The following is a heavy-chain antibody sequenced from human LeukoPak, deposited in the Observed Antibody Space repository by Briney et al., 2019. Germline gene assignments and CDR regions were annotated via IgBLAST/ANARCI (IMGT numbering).Heavy chain of an antibody. CDR3: ARDRMSSCSSTSCYIGFDP. CDR1: GGSISSYY. D-gene: IGHD2-2*02. V-gene: IGHV4-4*07. CDR2: IYTSGST. Sequence: SETLSLTCTVSGGSISSYYWSWIRQPAGKGLEWIGRIYTSGSTNYKPSLKNRVTMSVDTSKNQFSLKLSSVTAADTAVYYCARDRMSSCSSTSCYIGFDPWGQGTLVTVSS. J-gene: IGHJ5*02.